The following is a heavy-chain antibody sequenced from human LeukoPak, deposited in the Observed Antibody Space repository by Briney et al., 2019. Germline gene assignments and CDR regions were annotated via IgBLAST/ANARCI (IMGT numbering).Heavy chain of an antibody. CDR1: GYTFSSYD. CDR2: MNPNSGNT. Sequence: ASVKLSFKASGYTFSSYDINWVRQATGQGLGWMGWMNPNSGNTGYAQKFQGRVTITRNTSISTAYMELSSLRSEDTAVYYCARVRVVPAAMYFYYYYYMDVWGKGTTVTVSS. J-gene: IGHJ6*03. D-gene: IGHD2-2*01. CDR3: ARVRVVPAAMYFYYYYYMDV. V-gene: IGHV1-8*03.